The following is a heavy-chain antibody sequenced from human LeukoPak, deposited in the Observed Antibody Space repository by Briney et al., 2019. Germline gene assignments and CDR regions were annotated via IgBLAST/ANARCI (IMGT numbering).Heavy chain of an antibody. CDR1: GGSISNSY. CDR2: IYYTGDS. V-gene: IGHV4-59*08. CDR3: ARHEFASPFDS. D-gene: IGHD2-21*01. Sequence: SETLSLTCTVSGGSISNSYWSWIRQPPGKGLEWIGYIYYTGDSNYNPSLKSRVAISLDTSKNRLSLNLRSVTAADTAVYYCARHEFASPFDSWGQGTLVTVSS. J-gene: IGHJ4*02.